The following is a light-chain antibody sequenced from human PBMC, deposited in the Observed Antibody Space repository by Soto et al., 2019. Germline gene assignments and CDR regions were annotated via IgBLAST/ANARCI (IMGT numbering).Light chain of an antibody. CDR3: QQYRSSPPEFT. J-gene: IGKJ3*01. V-gene: IGKV3-20*01. CDR2: GAS. Sequence: EIVLTQSPGTLSLSAGERATLSCRASQTISSNYLAGYQQKPGQAPRLLIFGASYRATGIPDRFSGSGSGTDFTLPISRLEPEDFAVYYCQQYRSSPPEFTFGPGTKVDIK. CDR1: QTISSNY.